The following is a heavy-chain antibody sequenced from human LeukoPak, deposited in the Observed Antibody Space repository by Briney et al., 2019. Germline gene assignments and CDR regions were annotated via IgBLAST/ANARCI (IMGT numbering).Heavy chain of an antibody. CDR2: ISSSSSYI. J-gene: IGHJ4*02. CDR3: ARVRTYYYDSSGYLLLDY. D-gene: IGHD3-22*01. Sequence: PGGSLRLSCAASGFAFSSYGMHWVRQAPGKGLEWVSSISSSSSYIYYADSVKGRFTISRDNAKNSLYLQMNSLRAEDTAVYYCARVRTYYYDSSGYLLLDYWGQGTLVTVSS. CDR1: GFAFSSYG. V-gene: IGHV3-21*01.